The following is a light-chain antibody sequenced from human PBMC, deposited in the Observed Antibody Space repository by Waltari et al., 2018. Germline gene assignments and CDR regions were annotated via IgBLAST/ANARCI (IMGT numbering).Light chain of an antibody. CDR1: TSNIGINY. V-gene: IGLV1-47*01. J-gene: IGLJ3*02. Sequence: QSVLTQPPSASGTPGQRVSISCSGSTSNIGINYVHWYQQFPGAPPNLLISRANERPQGVPDRLSGSKSGTSASLAIRGLRSEDEADYFCAAWDDSLSTWVFGGGTKLTVL. CDR2: RAN. CDR3: AAWDDSLSTWV.